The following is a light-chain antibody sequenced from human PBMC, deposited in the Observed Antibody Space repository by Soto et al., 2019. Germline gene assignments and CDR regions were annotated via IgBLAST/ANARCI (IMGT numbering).Light chain of an antibody. J-gene: IGLJ2*01. CDR3: SSCTSSNRVI. Sequence: QSALTQPASVSGSPGQSITISCTGTSSDVGGYNYVSWYQQHPGKAPKLMIYEVSNRPSGVSNRFSGSKSGNTASLTISGLQAEDEADYYCSSCTSSNRVIFGGGTKVTVL. CDR1: SSDVGGYNY. V-gene: IGLV2-14*01. CDR2: EVS.